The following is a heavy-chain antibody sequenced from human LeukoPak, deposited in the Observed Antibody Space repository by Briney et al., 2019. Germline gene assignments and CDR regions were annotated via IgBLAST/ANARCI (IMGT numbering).Heavy chain of an antibody. V-gene: IGHV4-59*01. CDR1: GGSISSYY. CDR3: ARSGSDYGDY. Sequence: SETLSLTCTVSGGSISSYYWSWIRQPPGKGLEWIGYIYYSGSTNYNPSLKSRVTIPVDTSKNQFSLKLSSVTAADTAVYYCARSGSDYGDYWGQGTLVTVSS. D-gene: IGHD6-25*01. J-gene: IGHJ4*02. CDR2: IYYSGST.